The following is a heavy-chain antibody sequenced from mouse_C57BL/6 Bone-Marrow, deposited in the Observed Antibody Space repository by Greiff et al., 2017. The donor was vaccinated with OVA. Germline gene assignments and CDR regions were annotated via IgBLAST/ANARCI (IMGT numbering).Heavy chain of an antibody. CDR2: IYPGSGNT. D-gene: IGHD2-2*01. Sequence: QVHVKQSGAELVRPGASVKLSCKASGYTFTDYYINWVKQRPGQGLEWIARIYPGSGNTYYNEKFKGKATLTAEKSSSTAYMQLSSLTSEDSAVYFCARDLYYGYDGNYFDYWGQGTTLTVSS. J-gene: IGHJ2*01. V-gene: IGHV1-76*01. CDR1: GYTFTDYY. CDR3: ARDLYYGYDGNYFDY.